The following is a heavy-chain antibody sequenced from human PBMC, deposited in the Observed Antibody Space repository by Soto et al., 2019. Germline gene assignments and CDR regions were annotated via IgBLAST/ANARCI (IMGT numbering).Heavy chain of an antibody. CDR2: ISFEGSYK. CDR1: GFAIRSNA. D-gene: IGHD6-13*01. V-gene: IGHV3-30*04. Sequence: GGSLRLSCEASGFAIRSNAIHWVRQAPGKGLEWVAVISFEGSYKYYADSVKGRFTVSRDNSKNTVSLQMDSLTGEDSALYYCVRAAGIAAAGSSQGVLWGQGTLVTVSS. J-gene: IGHJ4*02. CDR3: VRAAGIAAAGSSQGVL.